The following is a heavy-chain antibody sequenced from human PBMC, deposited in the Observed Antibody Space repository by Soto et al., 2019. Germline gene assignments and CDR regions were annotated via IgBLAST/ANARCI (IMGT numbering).Heavy chain of an antibody. CDR3: AKVYPSSCWSLYYYSGMDV. CDR2: ISYDGSNK. D-gene: IGHD6-19*01. J-gene: IGHJ6*02. CDR1: GFTFSSYG. Sequence: QVQLVESGGGVVQPGRSLRLSCAASGFTFSSYGMHWVRQAPGKGLEWVAVISYDGSNKYYADSVKGRFTISRDNSKNTLYLQMNSLRAEDTAVYYCAKVYPSSCWSLYYYSGMDVWGQGTTVTVSS. V-gene: IGHV3-30*18.